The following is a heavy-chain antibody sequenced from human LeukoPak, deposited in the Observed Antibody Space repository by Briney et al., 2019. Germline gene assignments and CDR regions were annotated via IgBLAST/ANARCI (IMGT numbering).Heavy chain of an antibody. D-gene: IGHD2-8*01. CDR2: IYHTGNT. CDR1: GGSISNGNYC. J-gene: IGHJ3*02. CDR3: ARDLGVRKSDAFDI. V-gene: IGHV4-30-2*06. Sequence: SETLSLTCSVSGGSISNGNYCWGWIRQSPGKGLEWIGCIYHTGNTYYNPSLKSRVTISLDRSENQFSLKLTSVTAADTAVYYCARDLGVRKSDAFDIWGQGTMVTVSS.